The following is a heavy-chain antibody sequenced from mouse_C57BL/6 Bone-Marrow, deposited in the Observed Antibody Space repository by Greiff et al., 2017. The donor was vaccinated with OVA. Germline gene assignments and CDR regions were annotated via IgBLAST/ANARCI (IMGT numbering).Heavy chain of an antibody. CDR1: GYTFTSYG. Sequence: VKLQESGAELARPGASVKLSCKASGYTFTSYGISWVKQRTGQGLAWIGEIYPRSGNTYYNEKFKGKATLTADKSSSTAYMELRSLTSEDSAVYFCAYRGGPLLLRYPQFAYWGQGTLVTVSA. CDR2: IYPRSGNT. J-gene: IGHJ3*01. V-gene: IGHV1-81*01. D-gene: IGHD1-1*01. CDR3: AYRGGPLLLRYPQFAY.